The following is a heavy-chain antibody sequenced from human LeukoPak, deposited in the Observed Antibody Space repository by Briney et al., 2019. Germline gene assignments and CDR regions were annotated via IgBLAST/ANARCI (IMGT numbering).Heavy chain of an antibody. J-gene: IGHJ4*02. V-gene: IGHV5-51*01. CDR1: GYSFTTYW. CDR3: ARRNGYDSSYYFDY. CDR2: IYPGDSDT. D-gene: IGHD5-12*01. Sequence: LGESLKISCKASGYSFTTYWIGWVRQMPGKGLEWVGNIYPGDSDTRYSPSFQGRVTISVDKSIGTAYLQWSSLKASDTAIYYCARRNGYDSSYYFDYWGQGNLVTVSS.